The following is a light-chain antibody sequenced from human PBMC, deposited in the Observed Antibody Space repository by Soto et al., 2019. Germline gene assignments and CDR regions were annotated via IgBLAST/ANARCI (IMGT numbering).Light chain of an antibody. CDR2: EVS. CDR1: SSDLGGYNY. CDR3: SSYTSSDTLV. Sequence: QSVLTQPASVSGSPGQSITVSCTGTSSDLGGYNYVSWYQHHPGKAPKLMIYEVSNRPSGVSNRFSGSKSGNTASLTISGLQAEDEAEYYCSSYTSSDTLVLGTGTKLTVL. V-gene: IGLV2-14*01. J-gene: IGLJ1*01.